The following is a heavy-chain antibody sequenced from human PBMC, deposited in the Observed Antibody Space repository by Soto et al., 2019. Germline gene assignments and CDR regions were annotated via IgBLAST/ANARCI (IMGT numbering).Heavy chain of an antibody. J-gene: IGHJ6*02. CDR2: ISAYNGDT. Sequence: GXSVKVSCKASVYTFTNYASSWVRQAPGQGLEWMGWISAYNGDTKYAQKLQGRVTMTTDTSTTTAYMELRSLRSDDAAVYFCAREGGSNSWYGVGYYYYGMDFSRQGTTVTVSS. CDR3: AREGGSNSWYGVGYYYYGMDF. D-gene: IGHD6-13*01. V-gene: IGHV1-18*04. CDR1: VYTFTNYA.